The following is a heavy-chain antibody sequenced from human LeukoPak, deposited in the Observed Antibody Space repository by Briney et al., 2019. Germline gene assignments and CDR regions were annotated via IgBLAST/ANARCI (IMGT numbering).Heavy chain of an antibody. J-gene: IGHJ4*02. CDR2: XXXNSGSI. Sequence: GGSLRLSCAGSGFIFNNYAMHWVRQPPGKGLEWXXXXXXNSGSIDYADSVKGRFTISRDNAKNSLYLQMNSLRVEDTAFYYCAKDNRRHYTSGPNPDSLHWGQGALVTVSS. V-gene: IGHV3-9*01. D-gene: IGHD6-19*01. CDR1: GFIFNNYA. CDR3: AKDNRRHYTSGPNPDSLH.